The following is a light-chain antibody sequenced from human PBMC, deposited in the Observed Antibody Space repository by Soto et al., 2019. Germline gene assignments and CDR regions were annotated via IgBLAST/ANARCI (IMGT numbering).Light chain of an antibody. CDR2: GSS. Sequence: DIAMTQSPATLSASPGEIATLSCRTSQNVASNLAWNQQRPGQAPRLLLYGSSTRATGVPVRFSGSGSGTEFTLSISSLQSEDFAVYYCHHYHNWPHTFGGGTKVEIK. V-gene: IGKV3-15*01. CDR1: QNVASN. CDR3: HHYHNWPHT. J-gene: IGKJ4*02.